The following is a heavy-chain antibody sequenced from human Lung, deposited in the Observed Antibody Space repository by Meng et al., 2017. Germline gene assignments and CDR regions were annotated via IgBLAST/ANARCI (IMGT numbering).Heavy chain of an antibody. D-gene: IGHD4-11*01. J-gene: IGHJ4*02. CDR3: ARGPTTMAHDFDY. CDR1: GGSFSDYY. Sequence: QHKRVGPGFLKPLETLALPCVCSGGSFSDYYWSWIRQPPGKELEWIGEINHSESTNYNPSLESRATISVDTSQNNLSLKLSSVTAADSAVYYCARGPTTMAHDFDYWGQGTLVTVSS. V-gene: IGHV4-34*01. CDR2: INHSEST.